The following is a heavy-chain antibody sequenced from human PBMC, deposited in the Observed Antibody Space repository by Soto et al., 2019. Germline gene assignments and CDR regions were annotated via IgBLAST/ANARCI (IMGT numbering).Heavy chain of an antibody. CDR2: IDLDNDNR. CDR3: GLEPTGTGGFDY. CDR1: GHTFTDHH. J-gene: IGHJ4*02. Sequence: QVQLVQSGAEVKKPGASVKVSCKASGHTFTDHHMHWVRQAPRQGLEWMGYIDLDNDNRASAQKFQGRVTTTRDTSITTAYMELSGLRSDDTAVYYCGLEPTGTGGFDYWGQGTLVTVSS. V-gene: IGHV1-2*02. D-gene: IGHD7-27*01.